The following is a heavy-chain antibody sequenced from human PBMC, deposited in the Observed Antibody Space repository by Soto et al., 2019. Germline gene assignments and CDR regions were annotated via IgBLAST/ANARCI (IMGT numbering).Heavy chain of an antibody. V-gene: IGHV1-18*01. Sequence: ASVKVSCKPSGYTFTAYGITWLRQAPGKGPEWMGGISTSNGDTEYSQKFQGRVTMTKDTSTDTAYMELSSLRAEDTAVYYCATWTDKQLVIAYWGQGTLVTVSS. CDR2: ISTSNGDT. J-gene: IGHJ4*02. CDR3: ATWTDKQLVIAY. D-gene: IGHD6-6*01. CDR1: GYTFTAYG.